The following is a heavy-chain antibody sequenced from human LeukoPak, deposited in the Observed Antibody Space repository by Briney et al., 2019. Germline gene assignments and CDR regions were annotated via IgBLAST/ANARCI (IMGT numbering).Heavy chain of an antibody. Sequence: GGSLRRSCAASGFTFSDYWMHWVRQAPGKGLVWVSRINSDGSITTYADSVKGRFTISRDNAKNTLYLQMNSLRAEDTAVYYCASPRELHYYFYYMGVWGKGTTVTVSS. CDR2: INSDGSIT. J-gene: IGHJ6*03. V-gene: IGHV3-74*01. CDR1: GFTFSDYW. CDR3: ASPRELHYYFYYMGV. D-gene: IGHD1-7*01.